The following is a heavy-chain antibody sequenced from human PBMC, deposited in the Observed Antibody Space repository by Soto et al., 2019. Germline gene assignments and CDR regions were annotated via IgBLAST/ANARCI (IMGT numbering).Heavy chain of an antibody. Sequence: ASVKVSCKASRYTFTDSHGHWLRRAPGQDFEWMGWINPKSGDTKYAQKFQGRVTMTRDTSIDTAYMEVTSLTSDDTDKYYWARNQCGDYIRWWLDPRGQGTLVTVSS. V-gene: IGHV1-2*02. CDR3: ARNQCGDYIRWWLDP. CDR2: INPKSGDT. J-gene: IGHJ5*02. D-gene: IGHD4-17*01. CDR1: RYTFTDSH.